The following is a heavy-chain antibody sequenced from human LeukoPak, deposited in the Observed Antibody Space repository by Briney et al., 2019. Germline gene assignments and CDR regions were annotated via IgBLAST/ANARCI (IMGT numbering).Heavy chain of an antibody. V-gene: IGHV6-1*01. CDR3: AREAGTYSARNFDY. CDR2: TYYRSKWYN. D-gene: IGHD6-19*01. CDR1: GDSVSINSAA. J-gene: IGHJ4*02. Sequence: SRTLSLTCAISGDSVSINSAAWSWVRQWAWRGLEWLGRTYYRSKWYNDYAVSVKSRITINPDTSKNQFSLQLNSVTPEDTAVYYCAREAGTYSARNFDYWGQGTLVTVSS.